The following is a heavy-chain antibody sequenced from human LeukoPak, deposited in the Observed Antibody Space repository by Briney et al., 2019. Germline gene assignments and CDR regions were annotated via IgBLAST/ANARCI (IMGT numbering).Heavy chain of an antibody. J-gene: IGHJ4*02. CDR1: GYSFTSYW. CDR3: ARRFYGSGSYTKPGYYFDY. D-gene: IGHD3-10*01. CDR2: IYPGDSDT. V-gene: IGHV5-51*01. Sequence: GESLKISCKGSGYSFTSYWIGWVRQMPGKGLEWMGIIYPGDSDTRYSPSFQGQVTISADKSISTAYLQWSSLKASDTAMYYCARRFYGSGSYTKPGYYFDYWGQGTLVTVSS.